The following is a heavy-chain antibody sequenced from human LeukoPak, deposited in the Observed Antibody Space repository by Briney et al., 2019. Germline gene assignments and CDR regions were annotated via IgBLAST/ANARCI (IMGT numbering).Heavy chain of an antibody. CDR3: ARGRGSGWYWYFDY. D-gene: IGHD6-19*01. CDR1: GGSFSGYY. Sequence: SETLSLTCAVYGGSFSGYYWSWIRQPPGKGLGWIGEINHSGSTNYNPSLKSRVTISVDTSKNQFSLKLSSVTAADTAVYYCARGRGSGWYWYFDYWGQGTLVTVSS. J-gene: IGHJ4*02. CDR2: INHSGST. V-gene: IGHV4-34*01.